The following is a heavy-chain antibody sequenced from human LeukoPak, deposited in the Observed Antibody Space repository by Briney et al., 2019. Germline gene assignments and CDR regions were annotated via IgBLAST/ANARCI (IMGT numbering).Heavy chain of an antibody. D-gene: IGHD1-26*01. CDR3: ARDGYSGSYYRLYYFFMDV. J-gene: IGHJ6*03. CDR1: GFTVSSNY. CDR2: IYSGGST. Sequence: GGSLRLSCAASGFTVSSNYMSWVRQAPGKGLEWVSVIYSGGSTYYADSVKGRFTISRDNSENTLYLQMHSLRGEDTAVYYCARDGYSGSYYRLYYFFMDVWGKGTTVTVSS. V-gene: IGHV3-53*01.